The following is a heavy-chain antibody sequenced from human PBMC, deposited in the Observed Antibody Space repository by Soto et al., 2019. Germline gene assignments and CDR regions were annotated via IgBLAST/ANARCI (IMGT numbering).Heavy chain of an antibody. Sequence: HVQLVQSGAEVKKPGSSVKVSCKASGGNFSSYTISWVRQAPGQGREWMGRDIPILGIANYAQKVQGRVTIPADKSTSTASMELSRRRSEDTAVYYCARSSDEFLWLGETVDDCFARGGQGTMVTVSS. V-gene: IGHV1-69*02. J-gene: IGHJ3*01. CDR3: ARSSDEFLWLGETVDDCFAR. D-gene: IGHD3-10*01. CDR2: DIPILGIA. CDR1: GGNFSSYT.